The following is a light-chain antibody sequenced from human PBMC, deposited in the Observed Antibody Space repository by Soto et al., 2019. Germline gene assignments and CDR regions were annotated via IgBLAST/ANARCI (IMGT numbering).Light chain of an antibody. J-gene: IGKJ5*01. CDR1: QRLLYSSNNKSY. CDR2: WAS. CDR3: KQGLKTPIT. V-gene: IGKV4-1*01. Sequence: IVMTQSPDSLAVSLGERAIINCKSSQRLLYSSNNKSYLAWFQHKPGQPPKLLLYWASTRASGVPERFSGSGSGTDFTLKISRLEAEDVGVYYCKQGLKTPITFGQGTRLEIK.